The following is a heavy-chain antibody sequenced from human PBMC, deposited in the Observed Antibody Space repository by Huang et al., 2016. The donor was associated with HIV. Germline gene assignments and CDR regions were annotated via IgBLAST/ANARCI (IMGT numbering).Heavy chain of an antibody. Sequence: QVQLQQWGAELLKPSETLSLTCAVSGGSFSGHYWNWIRQPPGRGLEWIGEISDRGSTTYNPSLKSRVTISGDTSQSQFSLKLNSVTAADTAIYYCARMFKYDSGGYWGNDAFDIWGQGTMVTVSS. V-gene: IGHV4-34*02. CDR3: ARMFKYDSGGYWGNDAFDI. CDR2: ISDRGST. J-gene: IGHJ3*02. CDR1: GGSFSGHY. D-gene: IGHD3-22*01.